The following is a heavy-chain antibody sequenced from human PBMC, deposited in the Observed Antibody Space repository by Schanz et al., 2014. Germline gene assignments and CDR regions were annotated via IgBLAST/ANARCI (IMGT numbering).Heavy chain of an antibody. Sequence: VQLVESGGGVVQPGRSLRLSCVASGFTFSSYDVFWVRQAPGKGLEWVAILWHDGSKKYYADSVKGRFTVSRDNSKNTVYLQMNSLRPGDTAVYYCARESSNDIVLVPGAVFDHWGQGILVTVSS. J-gene: IGHJ4*02. V-gene: IGHV3-33*01. CDR2: LWHDGSKK. CDR1: GFTFSSYD. D-gene: IGHD2-2*01. CDR3: ARESSNDIVLVPGAVFDH.